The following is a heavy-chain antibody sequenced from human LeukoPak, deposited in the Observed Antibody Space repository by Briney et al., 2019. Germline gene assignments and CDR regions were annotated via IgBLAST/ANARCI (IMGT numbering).Heavy chain of an antibody. CDR2: ISNSSSDI. V-gene: IGHV3-21*01. D-gene: IGHD4-11*01. Sequence: GGSLRLSCAASGFTFSSYAMNWVRQAPGKGLEWVSFISNSSSDIYYADSVKGRFTISRDNAKNSLYLQMNSLRAEDTAVYYCARPYSNYGAVFSYMDVWGKGTTVTVSS. CDR1: GFTFSSYA. J-gene: IGHJ6*03. CDR3: ARPYSNYGAVFSYMDV.